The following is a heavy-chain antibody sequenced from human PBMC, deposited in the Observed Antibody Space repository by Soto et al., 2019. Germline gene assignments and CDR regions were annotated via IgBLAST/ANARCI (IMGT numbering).Heavy chain of an antibody. D-gene: IGHD3-3*01. CDR2: VSSGSSTM. CDR3: ARVWTRSAFDI. V-gene: IGHV3-48*01. Sequence: GGSLRLSCAASGFSLSTYSMNWVRQAPGKGLEWVSYVSSGSSTMSYADSVKGRFTISRDNAKNSLDLQMNSLRAEDTAVYYCARVWTRSAFDIWGQGTMVTVSS. J-gene: IGHJ3*02. CDR1: GFSLSTYS.